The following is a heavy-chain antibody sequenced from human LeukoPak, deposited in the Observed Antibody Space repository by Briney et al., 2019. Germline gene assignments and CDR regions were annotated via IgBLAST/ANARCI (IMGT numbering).Heavy chain of an antibody. CDR2: IYYSGTT. CDR3: ARWFGRFRPRGYCSGGSCYEHLGAWFDP. V-gene: IGHV4-39*01. D-gene: IGHD2-15*01. J-gene: IGHJ5*02. Sequence: PSETLSLTCTVSGGSISISSYYWGWIRQPPGKGLEWIGSIYYSGTTYYNPSLKSRVTISVDTSKNQFPLKLSSVTAADTAVYYCARWFGRFRPRGYCSGGSCYEHLGAWFDPWGQGTLVTVSS. CDR1: GGSISISSYY.